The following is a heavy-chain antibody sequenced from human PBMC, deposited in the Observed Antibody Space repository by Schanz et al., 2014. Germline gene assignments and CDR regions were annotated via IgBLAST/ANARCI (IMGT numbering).Heavy chain of an antibody. V-gene: IGHV3-23*05. J-gene: IGHJ3*02. CDR2: VSSRSDEI. CDR3: AKGRFGELSDFDI. D-gene: IGHD3-10*01. CDR1: GFTFSTYA. Sequence: EVKLLESGGTLVRPGGSLRLSCAASGFTFSTYAMAWVRQAPGKGLEWVAAVSSRSDEIKYADSVRGRFTISRDNAKNSLFLQMNSLRAEDTAVYYCAKGRFGELSDFDIWGQGTMVTVSS.